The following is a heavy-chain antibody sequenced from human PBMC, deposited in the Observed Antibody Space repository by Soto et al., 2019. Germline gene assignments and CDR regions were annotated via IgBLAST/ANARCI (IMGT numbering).Heavy chain of an antibody. CDR3: ARADDYSQYPAMDV. CDR2: ISGTSSYT. CDR1: GFSFSDYY. Sequence: QVQLVESGGGLVKPGGSLRLSCTASGFSFSDYYMSWIRQAPGKGLEWISFISGTSSYTDYADSLKGRFTISRDNARNSLYLQMNSLRAEDTAVYYCARADDYSQYPAMDVSGQGTTVTVSS. J-gene: IGHJ6*02. V-gene: IGHV3-11*06. D-gene: IGHD4-4*01.